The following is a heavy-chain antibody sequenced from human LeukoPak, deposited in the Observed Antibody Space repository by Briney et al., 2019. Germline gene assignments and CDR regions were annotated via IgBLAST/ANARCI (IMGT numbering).Heavy chain of an antibody. CDR2: ISGSGGST. V-gene: IGHV3-23*01. CDR1: GFTFSSYA. Sequence: GGSLRLSCAASGFTFSSYAMSWVRQAPGKGLEWVSAISGSGGSTYYADSVKGRFTISRDNSKNTLYLQMNSLRAEDTAVYYCAKSSGCGSTSCYSRVFDYWGQGTLVTVSS. J-gene: IGHJ4*02. CDR3: AKSSGCGSTSCYSRVFDY. D-gene: IGHD2-2*01.